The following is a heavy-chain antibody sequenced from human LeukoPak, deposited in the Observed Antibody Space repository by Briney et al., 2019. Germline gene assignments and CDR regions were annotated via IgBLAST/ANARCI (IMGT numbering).Heavy chain of an antibody. Sequence: GGSLRLSCAASGFTFSSYAMHWVRQAPGKGLEWVAVISYDGSNKYYADSVKGRFTISRDNSKNTLYLQMNSLRAGDTAVYYCARDDFWSGFGTFDIWGQGTMVTVSS. D-gene: IGHD3-3*01. CDR1: GFTFSSYA. V-gene: IGHV3-30*04. J-gene: IGHJ3*02. CDR2: ISYDGSNK. CDR3: ARDDFWSGFGTFDI.